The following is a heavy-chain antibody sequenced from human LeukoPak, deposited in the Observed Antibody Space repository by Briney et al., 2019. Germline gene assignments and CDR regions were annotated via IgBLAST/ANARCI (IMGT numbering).Heavy chain of an antibody. V-gene: IGHV4-39*01. D-gene: IGHD2-8*02. CDR1: GGSSSSSNYY. CDR3: ARTLLGRLFDY. J-gene: IGHJ4*02. Sequence: PSETLSLTCTVSGGSSSSSNYYWDWIRQPPGKGLEWIGSIYYSGTTYYNPSLKSRVTVSIDTSKKQFSLKVSSVTAADTAVYYCARTLLGRLFDYWGQGTLVTVSS. CDR2: IYYSGTT.